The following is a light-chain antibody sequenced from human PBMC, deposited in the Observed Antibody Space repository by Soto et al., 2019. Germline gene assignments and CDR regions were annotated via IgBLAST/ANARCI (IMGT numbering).Light chain of an antibody. J-gene: IGKJ4*01. CDR3: QQYDNLLPT. V-gene: IGKV1-33*01. CDR2: DAS. Sequence: DIQMTQSPSSLSASVGDRVTITCQASQDITNYLNWYQQKPGKAPKLLIYDASTLETGVPSRFSGSGSGTDFTFTISSLQPEDIATYYCQQYDNLLPTFGGGTKVDIK. CDR1: QDITNY.